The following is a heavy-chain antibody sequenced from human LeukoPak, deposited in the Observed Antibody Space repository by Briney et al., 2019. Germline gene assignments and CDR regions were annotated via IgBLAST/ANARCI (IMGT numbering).Heavy chain of an antibody. CDR3: AKGSYSSSWYGSAEYFQH. J-gene: IGHJ1*01. Sequence: PGGSLRLSCAASGFTFSSYAMSWVRQAPGKGLEWVSAISGSGGSTYYADSVKGRFTISRDNSKNTLYLQMNSLRAEDTAVYYCAKGSYSSSWYGSAEYFQHWGQGTLVTVSS. D-gene: IGHD6-13*01. V-gene: IGHV3-23*01. CDR2: ISGSGGST. CDR1: GFTFSSYA.